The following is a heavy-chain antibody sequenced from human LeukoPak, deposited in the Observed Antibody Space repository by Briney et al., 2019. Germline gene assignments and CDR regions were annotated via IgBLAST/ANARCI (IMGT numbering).Heavy chain of an antibody. CDR1: GFTFSSHG. J-gene: IGHJ6*03. V-gene: IGHV3-30*03. Sequence: YPGRSLRLSCAASGFTFSSHGMHWVRQAPGKGLEWVAVTSYDGSTKYYADSAKGRFNISRDNSKNTLYLQMNSLRDEDTAVYYCARDQGSLPVWFYYYMDVWGSGATVTVSS. D-gene: IGHD3-16*01. CDR2: TSYDGSTK. CDR3: ARDQGSLPVWFYYYMDV.